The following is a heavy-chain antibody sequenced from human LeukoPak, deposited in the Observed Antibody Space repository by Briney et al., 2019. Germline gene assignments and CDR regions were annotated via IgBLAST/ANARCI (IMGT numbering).Heavy chain of an antibody. V-gene: IGHV3-23*01. J-gene: IGHJ4*02. CDR1: GFTFSSYG. CDR2: ISGSGGRT. Sequence: PGGSLRLSCAASGFTFSSYGMSWVRQAPGKGLEWVSAISGSGGRTYYADSVKGRFTISRDNSKNTLYLQMNSLRAEDTAVYYCAKPGTYYYDGNYYFDYWGQGTLVTVSS. D-gene: IGHD3-22*01. CDR3: AKPGTYYYDGNYYFDY.